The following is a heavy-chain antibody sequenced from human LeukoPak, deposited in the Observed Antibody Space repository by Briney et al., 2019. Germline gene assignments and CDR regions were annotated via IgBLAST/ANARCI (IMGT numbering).Heavy chain of an antibody. J-gene: IGHJ6*02. Sequence: PGGSLRLSCAASGFTFSSYGMHWVRQDPGKGLEWVAVISSDGNNKYYADSVKGRFTISRDNSKNTLYLQMNSLRPEDTAFYYCAKDYHSESPHYALDVWGQGTTVTVS. V-gene: IGHV3-30*18. CDR1: GFTFSSYG. CDR3: AKDYHSESPHYALDV. D-gene: IGHD1-26*01. CDR2: ISSDGNNK.